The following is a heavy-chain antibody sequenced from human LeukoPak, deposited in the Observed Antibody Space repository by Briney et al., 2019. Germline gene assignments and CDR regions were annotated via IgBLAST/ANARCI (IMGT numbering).Heavy chain of an antibody. CDR2: INHSGST. D-gene: IGHD6-6*01. CDR3: ARGRGYSSSSRWFDY. J-gene: IGHJ4*02. V-gene: IGHV4-34*01. Sequence: SETLSLTCAVYGGSFSGYYWSWIRQPPGKGPEWIGEINHSGSTNYNPSLKSRVTISVDTSKNQFSLKLSSVTAADTAVYYCARGRGYSSSSRWFDYWGQGTLVTVSS. CDR1: GGSFSGYY.